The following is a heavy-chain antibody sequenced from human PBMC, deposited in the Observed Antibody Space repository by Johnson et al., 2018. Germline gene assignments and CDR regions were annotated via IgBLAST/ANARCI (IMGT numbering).Heavy chain of an antibody. D-gene: IGHD5-18*01. CDR3: TREEREACVGIQLWGTGPYYDGMDV. V-gene: IGHV3-49*05. CDR1: GFTFGDYA. J-gene: IGHJ6*02. Sequence: VQLVQSGGGLVKPGRSLRLSCTASGFTFGDYAMSWFRQAPGKGLEWVGFIRSKAYGGTTEYAASVNGRFTIPTYDSKSIADPKMTSLKTEDTAVYYCTREEREACVGIQLWGTGPYYDGMDVWGQGTTVTVSS. CDR2: IRSKAYGGTT.